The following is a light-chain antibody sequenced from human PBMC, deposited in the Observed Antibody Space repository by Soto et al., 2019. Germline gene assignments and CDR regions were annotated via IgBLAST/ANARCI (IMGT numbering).Light chain of an antibody. CDR1: QSVSSN. Sequence: SPTTLSVSPGGRATLSCRASQSVSSNLAWYQQKPGQAPRLLIYGASSRATGIPVRFSGSGSGTEFTLTISSLQSEDFAVYYCQQYYTWPLTFGQGTRLEIK. J-gene: IGKJ5*01. CDR3: QQYYTWPLT. V-gene: IGKV3-15*01. CDR2: GAS.